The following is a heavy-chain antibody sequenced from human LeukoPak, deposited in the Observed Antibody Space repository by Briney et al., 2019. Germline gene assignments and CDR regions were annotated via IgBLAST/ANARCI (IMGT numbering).Heavy chain of an antibody. D-gene: IGHD3-10*01. CDR2: IPYSGST. Sequence: SETLSLTCTVSGDSISSNNYYWAWIRQPPGKGLEWIGSIPYSGSTYYNPSLKSRVTMSVDTSKNQFSLKLSSVTAADTVVYYCARCKDYYVSGSYYKTFDYWGQGTLVTVSS. CDR3: ARCKDYYVSGSYYKTFDY. CDR1: GDSISSNNYY. V-gene: IGHV4-39*07. J-gene: IGHJ4*02.